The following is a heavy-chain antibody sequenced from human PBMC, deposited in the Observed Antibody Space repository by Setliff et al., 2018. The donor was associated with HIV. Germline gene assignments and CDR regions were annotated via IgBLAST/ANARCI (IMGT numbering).Heavy chain of an antibody. V-gene: IGHV3-33*06. CDR1: GFTFSSYG. J-gene: IGHJ4*02. Sequence: SCAASGFTFSSYGMHWVRQAPGKGLEWVAVIWYDGSNKYFADSVKGRFTISRDNSKNTLYLQMNSLRAEDTAVYYCAKDLPPLAAAGQTSPDYWGQGTLVTVSS. D-gene: IGHD6-13*01. CDR2: IWYDGSNK. CDR3: AKDLPPLAAAGQTSPDY.